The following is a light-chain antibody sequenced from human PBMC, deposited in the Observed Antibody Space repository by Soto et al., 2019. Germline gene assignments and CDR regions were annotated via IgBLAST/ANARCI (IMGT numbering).Light chain of an antibody. CDR3: CSYAGTNNYV. Sequence: QSALTQPASVSGSPGQSITISCTGATSNIGTFYLVSWYQQHPGRAPKLMIYEVTKRPSGVSDRFSGSMSGNTASLTISGLQAEDEADYYCCSYAGTNNYVFGTGTKLTVL. V-gene: IGLV2-23*02. CDR1: TSNIGTFYL. CDR2: EVT. J-gene: IGLJ1*01.